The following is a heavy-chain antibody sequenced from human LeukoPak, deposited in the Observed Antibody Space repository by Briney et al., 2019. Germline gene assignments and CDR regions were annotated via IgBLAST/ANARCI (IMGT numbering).Heavy chain of an antibody. D-gene: IGHD3-10*01. Sequence: GGSLRLSCAASGFTFSSYWMSRVRQAPGKGLEWVANINQDGSGKYYVDSVKGRFTISRDNSKNSLYLQMNSLRAEDTALYYCARPVRGIRHSYAMDVWGQGTTVTVSS. J-gene: IGHJ6*02. CDR2: INQDGSGK. CDR3: ARPVRGIRHSYAMDV. V-gene: IGHV3-7*03. CDR1: GFTFSSYW.